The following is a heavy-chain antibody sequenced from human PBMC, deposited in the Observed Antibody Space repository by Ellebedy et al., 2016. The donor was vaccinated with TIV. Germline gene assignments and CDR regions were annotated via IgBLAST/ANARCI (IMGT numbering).Heavy chain of an antibody. V-gene: IGHV4-39*07. CDR3: ARTTVTTWHYYGMDV. D-gene: IGHD4-17*01. CDR2: IYYSGST. CDR1: GRSISSSSYY. J-gene: IGHJ6*02. Sequence: SETLSLTXTVSGRSISSSSYYWGWIRQPPGKGLEWLGSIYYSGSTYYNPSLKSRVTISVDKSKNQFSLKLSSVTAADTAVYYCARTTVTTWHYYGMDVWGQGTTVTVSS.